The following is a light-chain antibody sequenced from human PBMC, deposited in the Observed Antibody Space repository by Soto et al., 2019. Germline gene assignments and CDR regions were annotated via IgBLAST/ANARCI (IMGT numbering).Light chain of an antibody. CDR1: QSVPNSR. Sequence: EIVFTQSPDTLYLSPGERATLSCRASQSVPNSRLAWYQQKPGQAPSLVISDTSIRATGIPDRFSGSGSGTDFSLIIGRLEPEDFAVYISQQYRASPWTFGQGTKVDIK. CDR2: DTS. V-gene: IGKV3D-20*02. CDR3: QQYRASPWT. J-gene: IGKJ1*01.